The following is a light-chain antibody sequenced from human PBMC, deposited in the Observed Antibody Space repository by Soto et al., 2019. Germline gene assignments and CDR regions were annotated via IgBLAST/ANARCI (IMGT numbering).Light chain of an antibody. CDR1: QGISTY. V-gene: IGKV1-9*01. CDR2: GAS. CDR3: QQLDSFPIP. Sequence: IQLTQSPSSLSAYVGDRVIITCRASQGISTYLAWYQQKLGKAPKLLIYGASTLQSGVPSRFSGSGSGTDFTLTISSLHPEDFASYYCQQLDSFPIPFGQGTRLAIK. J-gene: IGKJ5*01.